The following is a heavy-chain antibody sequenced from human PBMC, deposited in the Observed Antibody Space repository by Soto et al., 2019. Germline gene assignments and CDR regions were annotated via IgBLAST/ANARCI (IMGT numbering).Heavy chain of an antibody. CDR1: GFTFSSYG. CDR3: AKDLEMAQHWSY. D-gene: IGHD2-8*02. Sequence: QVQLVESGGGVVQPGRSLRLSCAASGFTFSSYGMHWVRQAPGKGLEWVAVISYDGSNKYYADSVKGRFTISRDNSKNTLYMQMNSLRAEDTAVYYCAKDLEMAQHWSYWGQRSLVTVSS. V-gene: IGHV3-30*18. J-gene: IGHJ4*02. CDR2: ISYDGSNK.